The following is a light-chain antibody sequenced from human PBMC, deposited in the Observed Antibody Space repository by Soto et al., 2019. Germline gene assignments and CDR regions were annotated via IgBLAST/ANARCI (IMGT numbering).Light chain of an antibody. CDR3: QQYNSWPPALT. V-gene: IGKV3-15*01. Sequence: EIVMTQSPATLSVSPGERATLSCSASQSVSSNLAWYQQKPGQAPRLLIYGASTRATGMPARFSGSGSGTEFTLTISSLQSEDFAVYYCQQYNSWPPALTFGGGTKVEIK. CDR1: QSVSSN. CDR2: GAS. J-gene: IGKJ4*01.